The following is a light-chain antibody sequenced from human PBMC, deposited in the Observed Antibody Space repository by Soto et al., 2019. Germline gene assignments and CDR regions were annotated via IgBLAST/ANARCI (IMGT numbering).Light chain of an antibody. J-gene: IGKJ3*01. CDR2: GAS. V-gene: IGKV3-20*01. Sequence: EIVLTQSPGTLSLSPGERATLSCRASQSISSSYLAWYQQKPGQAPRLLVYGASSRATGIPDRFSGSGSGTDFTLTISILEPEDFAVYYCQQYGSSRCTVGPGTKVDIK. CDR1: QSISSSY. CDR3: QQYGSSRCT.